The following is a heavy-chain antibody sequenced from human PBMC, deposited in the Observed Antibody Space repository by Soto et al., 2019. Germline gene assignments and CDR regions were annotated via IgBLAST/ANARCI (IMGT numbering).Heavy chain of an antibody. Sequence: GGSLRLSCAASGFTFSNAWMSWGRQAPGKGLEWVGRIKSKTDGGTTDYAAPGKGRFTISRDDSKNTLYLQMNSLKTEATAVYYCATGIRLDFWSGYYFDDWGQGTLVTVSS. CDR3: ATGIRLDFWSGYYFDD. CDR2: IKSKTDGGTT. J-gene: IGHJ4*02. D-gene: IGHD3-3*01. CDR1: GFTFSNAW. V-gene: IGHV3-15*01.